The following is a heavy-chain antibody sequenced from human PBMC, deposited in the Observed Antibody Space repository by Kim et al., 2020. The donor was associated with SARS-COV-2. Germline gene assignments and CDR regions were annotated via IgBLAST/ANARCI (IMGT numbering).Heavy chain of an antibody. CDR2: IIPILGIA. J-gene: IGHJ4*02. CDR1: GGTFSSYA. D-gene: IGHD2-15*01. V-gene: IGHV1-69*04. Sequence: SVKVSCKASGGTFSSYAISWVRQAPGQGLEWMGRIIPILGIANYAQKFQGRVTITADKSTSTAYMELSSLRSEDTAVYYCAVLVVVAATNFDYWGQGTLVTVSS. CDR3: AVLVVVAATNFDY.